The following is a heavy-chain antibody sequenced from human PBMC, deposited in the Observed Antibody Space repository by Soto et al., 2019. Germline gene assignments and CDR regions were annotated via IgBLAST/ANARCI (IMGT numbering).Heavy chain of an antibody. Sequence: GGSLRLSCAASGFTFSSYAMSWVRQAPGKGLEWVSAISGSGGSTYYADSVKGRFTISRDNSKNTLYLQMNSLRAEDTAVYYCAKDQNTMIVVVITLAYWGQGTLVTVSS. V-gene: IGHV3-23*01. CDR3: AKDQNTMIVVVITLAY. CDR2: ISGSGGST. D-gene: IGHD3-22*01. J-gene: IGHJ4*02. CDR1: GFTFSSYA.